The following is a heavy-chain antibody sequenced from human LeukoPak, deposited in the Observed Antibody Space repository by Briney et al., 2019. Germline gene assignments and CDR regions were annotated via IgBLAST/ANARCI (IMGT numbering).Heavy chain of an antibody. CDR3: ARDSEHSGSEGYWYFDL. J-gene: IGHJ2*01. CDR2: IYYSGST. Sequence: PSETLSLTCTVSGGSISSSSYYWGWIRQPPGKGLEWIGSIYYSGSTYYNPSLKSRVTISVDTSKNQFSLKLSSVTAADTAVYYCARDSEHSGSEGYWYFDLWGRGTLVTVSS. D-gene: IGHD1-26*01. CDR1: GGSISSSSYY. V-gene: IGHV4-39*02.